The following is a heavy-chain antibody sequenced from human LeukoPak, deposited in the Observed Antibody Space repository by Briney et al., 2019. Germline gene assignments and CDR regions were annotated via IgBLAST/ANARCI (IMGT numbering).Heavy chain of an antibody. Sequence: SETLSLTCTVSGGSISSSSYYWGWIRQLPGRGLEWIGSIYYSGSTYYNPSLKSRVTISVDTSKNQFSLKLSSVTAADTAVYYCARVELRFSNWFDPWGQGTLVTVSS. D-gene: IGHD3-3*01. CDR3: ARVELRFSNWFDP. CDR2: IYYSGST. V-gene: IGHV4-39*07. J-gene: IGHJ5*02. CDR1: GGSISSSSYY.